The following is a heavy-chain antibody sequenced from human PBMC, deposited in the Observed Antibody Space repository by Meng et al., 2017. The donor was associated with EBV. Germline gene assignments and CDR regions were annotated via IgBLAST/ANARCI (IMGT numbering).Heavy chain of an antibody. CDR1: GFSLSTRGVG. J-gene: IGHJ4*02. CDR3: AHIIAARPFDY. D-gene: IGHD6-6*01. CDR2: IYWDDDK. Sequence: QITVKESGPTLVKHTQTLTLTCTFSGFSLSTRGVGVGWIRQPPGKALEWLALIYWDDDKRYSPSLKSRLTITKDTSKNQVVLTMTNMDPVDAATYYCAHIIAARPFDYWGQGTLVTVSS. V-gene: IGHV2-5*02.